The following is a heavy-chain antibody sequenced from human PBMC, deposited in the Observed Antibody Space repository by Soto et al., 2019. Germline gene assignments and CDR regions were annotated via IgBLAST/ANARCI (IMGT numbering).Heavy chain of an antibody. CDR1: GGTFSSYA. CDR3: ARGGSRLRFLEWLSWFDP. CDR2: IIPIFGTA. V-gene: IGHV1-69*06. Sequence: ASVKVSCKASGGTFSSYAISWVRQAPGQGLEWMGGIIPIFGTANYAQKFQGRVTITADKSTSTAYMELSSLRSEDTAVYYCARGGSRLRFLEWLSWFDPWGQGTLVTVSS. J-gene: IGHJ5*02. D-gene: IGHD3-3*01.